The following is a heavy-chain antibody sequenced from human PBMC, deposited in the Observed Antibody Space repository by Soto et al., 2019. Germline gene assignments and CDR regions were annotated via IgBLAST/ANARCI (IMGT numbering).Heavy chain of an antibody. CDR3: ATRPSVAGNLDY. V-gene: IGHV1-69*02. J-gene: IGHJ4*02. Sequence: QVQLVQSGAEVKKPGSSVKVSCKASGGTFSSYTISWVRQAPGQGLEWMGRIIPILGIANYAQKFQGRVTSTADKSTSTAYMELSSLRSEDTAVYYCATRPSVAGNLDYWGQGTLVTVSS. CDR1: GGTFSSYT. D-gene: IGHD6-19*01. CDR2: IIPILGIA.